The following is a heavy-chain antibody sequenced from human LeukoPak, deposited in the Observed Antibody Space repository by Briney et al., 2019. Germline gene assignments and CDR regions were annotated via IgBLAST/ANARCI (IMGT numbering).Heavy chain of an antibody. CDR1: GYTFTGYY. D-gene: IGHD3-9*01. CDR2: INPNSGGT. J-gene: IGHJ6*04. CDR3: ARGLVKGGYGMDV. V-gene: IGHV1-2*04. Sequence: GASVKVSCKASGYTFTGYYMHWVRQAPGQGLEWMGWINPNSGGTNYAQKFQGWVTMTRDTSISTAYMELSRLRSDDTAVYYCARGLVKGGYGMDVWSKGTTVTVSS.